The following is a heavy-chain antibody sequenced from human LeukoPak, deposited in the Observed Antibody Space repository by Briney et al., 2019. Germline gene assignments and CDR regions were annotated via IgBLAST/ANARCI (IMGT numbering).Heavy chain of an antibody. Sequence: ASVKVSCKASGYTFTAYYIQWVRQAPGQGLEWMGLIDPSVGSTSNAQKFQGRITMTTDTSTSTAYMELRSLRSDDTAVYYCAREPSYYYDSSGYYGDYWGQGTLVTVSS. J-gene: IGHJ4*02. CDR2: IDPSVGST. CDR3: AREPSYYYDSSGYYGDY. D-gene: IGHD3-22*01. V-gene: IGHV1-46*01. CDR1: GYTFTAYY.